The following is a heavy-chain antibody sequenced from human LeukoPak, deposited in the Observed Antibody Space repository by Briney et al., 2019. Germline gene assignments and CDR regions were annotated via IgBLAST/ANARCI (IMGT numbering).Heavy chain of an antibody. CDR3: ARGCPPYSTYECYFDY. Sequence: SQTLSLTCTVSGGSISSGDYYWSWIRKPPGKGLEWSGNIYYSGSTYYNPSLKSRVTISVDTSKNQFSLKLSSVTAADTAVYYCARGCPPYSTYECYFDYWGQRTLVTVSS. V-gene: IGHV4-30-4*01. CDR1: GGSISSGDYY. J-gene: IGHJ4*02. CDR2: IYYSGST. D-gene: IGHD4-11*01.